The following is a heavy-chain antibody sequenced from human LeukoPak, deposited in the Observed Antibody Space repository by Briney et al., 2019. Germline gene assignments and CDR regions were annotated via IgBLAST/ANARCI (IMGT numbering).Heavy chain of an antibody. V-gene: IGHV4-59*01. J-gene: IGHJ5*02. Sequence: SSETLSLTCTVSGGSISSYYWSWIRQPPGKGLEWIGYIYYSGSTNYNPSLKSRVTISVDTSKNQFSLKLSSVTAADTAVYYCARDRHYYDSSGYPMYNWFDPWGQGTLVTVSS. D-gene: IGHD3-22*01. CDR1: GGSISSYY. CDR3: ARDRHYYDSSGYPMYNWFDP. CDR2: IYYSGST.